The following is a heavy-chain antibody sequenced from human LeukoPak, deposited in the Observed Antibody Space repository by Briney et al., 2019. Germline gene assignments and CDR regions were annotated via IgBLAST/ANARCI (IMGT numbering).Heavy chain of an antibody. J-gene: IGHJ4*02. CDR2: ISYDGSNK. V-gene: IGHV3-30*03. CDR3: ARVGTSIDTDRDY. Sequence: GGSLRLSCAASGFTFSSYGMHWVRQAPGKGLEWVAVISYDGSNKYYADSVKGRFTISRDNSKNTLYLQMNSLRAEDTAVYYCARVGTSIDTDRDYWGQGTLVTVSS. CDR1: GFTFSSYG. D-gene: IGHD5-18*01.